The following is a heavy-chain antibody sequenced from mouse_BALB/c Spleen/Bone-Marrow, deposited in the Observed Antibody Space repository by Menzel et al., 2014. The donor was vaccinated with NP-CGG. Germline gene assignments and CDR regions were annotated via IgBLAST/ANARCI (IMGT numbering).Heavy chain of an antibody. V-gene: IGHV1-54*01. D-gene: IGHD2-1*01. CDR3: ARRIYYAMGY. J-gene: IGHJ2*01. Sequence: QVQLKDSGPELVRPGTSVKVPCKASGYAFTNYLMEWIKQRPGQGLEWIGVINPGSGGTNYNEKFKGKATLTADKSSSTAYMQLSSLTSDDSAVYFCARRIYYAMGYWGQGTTLTVSS. CDR2: INPGSGGT. CDR1: GYAFTNYL.